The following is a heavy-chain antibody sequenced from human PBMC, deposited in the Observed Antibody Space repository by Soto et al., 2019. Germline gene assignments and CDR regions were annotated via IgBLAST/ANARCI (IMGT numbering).Heavy chain of an antibody. D-gene: IGHD1-7*01. V-gene: IGHV1-8*01. CDR1: GYTFTSYD. CDR3: ARGRRTTTPYYYYMGV. J-gene: IGHJ6*03. CDR2: MNPNSGNT. Sequence: ASVKVSCKASGYTFTSYDINWVRQATGQGLEWMGWMNPNSGNTGYAQKFQGRVTMTRNTSISTAYMELSSLRSEDTAVYYCARGRRTTTPYYYYMGVWGKGTTVTVSS.